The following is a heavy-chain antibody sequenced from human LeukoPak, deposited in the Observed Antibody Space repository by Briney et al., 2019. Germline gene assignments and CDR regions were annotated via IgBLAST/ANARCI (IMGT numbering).Heavy chain of an antibody. CDR3: ARGLSSGGRDHPIPG. Sequence: ASVKVSCKASGYTFTSYAMHWVRQAPGQRLEWMGWINAGNGNTKYSQKFQGRVTITRDTSASTAYMELSSLRSEDTAVYYCARGLSSGGRDHPIPGWGQGTLVTVSS. V-gene: IGHV1-3*01. CDR1: GYTFTSYA. D-gene: IGHD2-15*01. J-gene: IGHJ4*02. CDR2: INAGNGNT.